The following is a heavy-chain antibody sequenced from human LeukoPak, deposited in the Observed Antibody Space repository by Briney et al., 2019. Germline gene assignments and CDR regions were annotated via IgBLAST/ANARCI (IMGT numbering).Heavy chain of an antibody. D-gene: IGHD5-24*01. V-gene: IGHV4-61*01. CDR2: IYYSGST. CDR1: GGSVSSGSYY. CDR3: ARTLRGGRDGYKY. J-gene: IGHJ4*02. Sequence: SETLSLTCTVSGGSVSSGSYYWSWIRQPPGKGLEWIGYIYYSGSTNYNPSLKSRVTISVDTSKNQFSLKLSSVTAADTAVYYRARTLRGGRDGYKYWGQGTLVTVSS.